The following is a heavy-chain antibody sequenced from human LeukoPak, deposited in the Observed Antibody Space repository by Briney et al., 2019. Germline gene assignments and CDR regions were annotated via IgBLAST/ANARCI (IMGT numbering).Heavy chain of an antibody. D-gene: IGHD2-2*02. J-gene: IGHJ4*02. CDR1: GGSFTGYY. CDR3: ARIPGPYCTSSDCYTLDD. CDR2: IYSGGDT. Sequence: PSETLSLTCAVYGGSFTGYYMSWVRQAPGKGLEWVSIIYSGGDTYYADSAKGRFTISRDNSKNTLSLQMNSLRAEDTAVYYCARIPGPYCTSSDCYTLDDWGQGALVTVSS. V-gene: IGHV3-66*01.